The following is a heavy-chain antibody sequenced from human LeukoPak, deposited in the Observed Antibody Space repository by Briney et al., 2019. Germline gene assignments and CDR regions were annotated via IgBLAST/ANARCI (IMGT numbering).Heavy chain of an antibody. CDR3: ATDSPETAAFDY. CDR1: GFSFSTYS. D-gene: IGHD1-1*01. CDR2: IVGSSSTK. J-gene: IGHJ4*01. Sequence: GGSLRLSCAASGFSFSTYSMNWVRQAPGKGLEWVSYIVGSSSTKYYADSVKGRFTISRDNAKNSLYLQMDSLRAEDTAVYYCATDSPETAAFDYWGHGTLVTVSS. V-gene: IGHV3-48*04.